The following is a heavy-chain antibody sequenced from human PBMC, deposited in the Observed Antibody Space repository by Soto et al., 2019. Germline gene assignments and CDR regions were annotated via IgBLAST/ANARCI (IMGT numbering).Heavy chain of an antibody. V-gene: IGHV3-21*01. J-gene: IGHJ6*03. Sequence: GGSLRLSCAASGFTFSSYSMNWVRQAPGKGLEWVSSISSSSSYIYYADSVKGRFTISRDNAKNSLYLQMNSLRAEDTAVYYCARGDIVVVPAAKPNYMDVWGKGTTVTVSS. CDR3: ARGDIVVVPAAKPNYMDV. CDR1: GFTFSSYS. D-gene: IGHD2-2*01. CDR2: ISSSSSYI.